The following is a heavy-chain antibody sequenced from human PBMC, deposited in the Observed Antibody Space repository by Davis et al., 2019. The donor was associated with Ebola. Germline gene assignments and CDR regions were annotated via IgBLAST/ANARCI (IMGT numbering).Heavy chain of an antibody. CDR3: ATDLDGYNWNPHFEY. J-gene: IGHJ4*02. D-gene: IGHD1-20*01. CDR1: GYTVTDLS. Sequence: ASVKVSCKVSGYTVTDLSIYWVRQAPGKGLEWMGGYDPEDGETIYAPKFQGRVTMTEDTSIDTAYMELRSLRSEDTAVYYCATDLDGYNWNPHFEYWGQGTLVTVSS. CDR2: YDPEDGET. V-gene: IGHV1-24*01.